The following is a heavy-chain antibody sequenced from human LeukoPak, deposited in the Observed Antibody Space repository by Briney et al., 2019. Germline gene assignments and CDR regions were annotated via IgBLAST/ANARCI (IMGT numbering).Heavy chain of an antibody. CDR1: GYTFTSYY. J-gene: IGHJ6*02. CDR3: ARSLGGYSYGTAYYYGMDV. V-gene: IGHV1-46*01. Sequence: ASVKASCKASGYTFTSYYMHWVRQAPGQGLEWMGIINPSGGSTSYAQKFQGRVTMTRDTSTSTVYMELSSLRSEDTAVYYCARSLGGYSYGTAYYYGMDVWGQGTTVTVSS. D-gene: IGHD5-18*01. CDR2: INPSGGST.